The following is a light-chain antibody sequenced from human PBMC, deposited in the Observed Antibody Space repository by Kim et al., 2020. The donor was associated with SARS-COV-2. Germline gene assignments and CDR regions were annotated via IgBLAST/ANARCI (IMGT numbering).Light chain of an antibody. Sequence: ALGQTARLTCGGNNIASKNVHWYQQKPGQAPVLVIYGDSNRPSGIPERFSGSNSGNTATLTISRAQAGDEADYYCQVWDSSTAHYVFGTGTKVTVL. J-gene: IGLJ1*01. CDR3: QVWDSSTAHYV. V-gene: IGLV3-9*01. CDR2: GDS. CDR1: NIASKN.